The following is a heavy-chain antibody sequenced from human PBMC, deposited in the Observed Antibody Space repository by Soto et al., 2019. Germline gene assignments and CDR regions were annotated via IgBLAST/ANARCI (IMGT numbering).Heavy chain of an antibody. V-gene: IGHV3-33*01. J-gene: IGHJ6*02. CDR2: IWYDGSNK. CDR3: ARVRSSWYGGYYYGMDV. Sequence: PGGSLRLSCAASGFTFSSYGMHWVRQAPGKGLEWVAVIWYDGSNKYYADSVKGRFTISRDNSKNTLYLQMNSLRAEDTAVYYWARVRSSWYGGYYYGMDVWGQGTTDTVSS. D-gene: IGHD6-13*01. CDR1: GFTFSSYG.